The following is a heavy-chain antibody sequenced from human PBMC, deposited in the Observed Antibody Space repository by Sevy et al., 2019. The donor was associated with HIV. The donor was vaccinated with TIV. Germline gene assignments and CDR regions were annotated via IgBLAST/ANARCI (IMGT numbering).Heavy chain of an antibody. V-gene: IGHV3-11*01. D-gene: IGHD3-10*01. CDR2: ISGSGNTI. Sequence: GGSLRLSCAASGLIFSDYYMSWIRQAPGKGLEWVSYISGSGNTIYYADSVKGRFTTSRDNAKNSLYLQMNSLRAEDTAVYYCTRLGFYSNYSFDYWGQGTLVTVSS. CDR3: TRLGFYSNYSFDY. CDR1: GLIFSDYY. J-gene: IGHJ4*02.